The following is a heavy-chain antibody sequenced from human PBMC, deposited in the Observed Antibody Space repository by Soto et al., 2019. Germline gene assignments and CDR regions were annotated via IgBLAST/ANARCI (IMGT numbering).Heavy chain of an antibody. CDR2: IYYSGST. J-gene: IGHJ6*02. D-gene: IGHD3-9*01. CDR3: ARENYDILTGEEYYYYGMDV. Sequence: SETLSLTCTVSGGSISGYYWSWIRQPPGKGLEWIGYIYYSGSTNYNPSLKSRVTISVDTSKNQFSLKLSSVTAADTAVYYCARENYDILTGEEYYYYGMDVWGQGTTVTVSS. V-gene: IGHV4-59*01. CDR1: GGSISGYY.